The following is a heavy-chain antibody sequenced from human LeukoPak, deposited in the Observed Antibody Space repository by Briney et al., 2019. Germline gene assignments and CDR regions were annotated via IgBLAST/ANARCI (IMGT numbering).Heavy chain of an antibody. V-gene: IGHV1-18*01. CDR2: ISNYNGDT. Sequence: ASVKVSCKASGYSFTNFGISWVRQAPGQGLEWMGWISNYNGDTRYAQKVQDRVTVTADTSTTTGYTELRSLRSDDTAVYYCARAPNYAGSGSFFSDYWGQGTLVSVSS. J-gene: IGHJ4*02. CDR1: GYSFTNFG. D-gene: IGHD3-10*01. CDR3: ARAPNYAGSGSFFSDY.